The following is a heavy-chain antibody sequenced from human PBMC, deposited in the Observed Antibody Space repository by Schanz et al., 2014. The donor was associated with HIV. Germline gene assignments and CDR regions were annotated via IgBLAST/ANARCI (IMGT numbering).Heavy chain of an antibody. Sequence: QVQLVQSGAEVKKPGSSVKVSCKASGGTFSSYAFSWVRQAPGQGLEWMGWVSAYNGDTKYAQRVQDRVIMTTDTSTSTAYMELRNLRSDDTATYYCARGYSGYDEFDYWGQGTLVAVSS. D-gene: IGHD5-12*01. CDR1: GGTFSSYA. V-gene: IGHV1-18*01. CDR2: VSAYNGDT. J-gene: IGHJ4*02. CDR3: ARGYSGYDEFDY.